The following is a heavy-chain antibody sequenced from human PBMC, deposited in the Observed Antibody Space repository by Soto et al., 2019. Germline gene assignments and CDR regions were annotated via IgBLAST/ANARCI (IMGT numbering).Heavy chain of an antibody. D-gene: IGHD1-1*01. J-gene: IGHJ4*02. CDR1: GQSFSGHS. Sequence: QVQLQQWGAGLVKPSETLSLSCAVYGQSFSGHSWAWIRQPPGKGLEWIGEINESGSTYYNPSLKSRVTISTDTSKNQFSLKLSSVSAADTAAYFCARGSGIVALPGELEDVKYDYWGQGILVNVSS. V-gene: IGHV4-34*01. CDR2: INESGST. CDR3: ARGSGIVALPGELEDVKYDY.